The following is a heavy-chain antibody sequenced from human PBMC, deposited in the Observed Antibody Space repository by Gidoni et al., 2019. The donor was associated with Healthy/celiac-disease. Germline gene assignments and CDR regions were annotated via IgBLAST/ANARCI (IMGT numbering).Heavy chain of an antibody. CDR1: GGTFSSYA. D-gene: IGHD1-26*01. Sequence: QVQLVQSGAEVTKPGSSVKVSCTASGGTFSSYAISWVRQAPGQGLEWMGGVIPIFGTANYAQKFQGRVTITADESTSTAYMELSSLRSEDTAVYYCARGWGVGSGSYGLFDYWGQGTLVTVSS. J-gene: IGHJ4*02. V-gene: IGHV1-69*01. CDR2: VIPIFGTA. CDR3: ARGWGVGSGSYGLFDY.